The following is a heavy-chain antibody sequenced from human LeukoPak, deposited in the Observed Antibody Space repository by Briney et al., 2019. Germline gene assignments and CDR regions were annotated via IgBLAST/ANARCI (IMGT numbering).Heavy chain of an antibody. Sequence: PGGSLRLSCAASGFTFSSYSMNWVRQAPGKGLEWVSYISSSGTIIYYADSVKGRFTISRDNAKNSLYLQMNSLRDEDTAVYYCTSWGDTTAEYFQRWGQGTLVTVSS. D-gene: IGHD2-21*02. CDR3: TSWGDTTAEYFQR. CDR1: GFTFSSYS. V-gene: IGHV3-48*02. CDR2: ISSSGTII. J-gene: IGHJ1*01.